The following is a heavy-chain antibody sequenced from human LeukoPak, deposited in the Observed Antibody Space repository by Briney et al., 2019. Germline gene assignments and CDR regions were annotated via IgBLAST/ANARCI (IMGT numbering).Heavy chain of an antibody. CDR1: GGTFSSYA. CDR2: IIPIFGTA. J-gene: IGHJ6*03. Sequence: SVKVSCKASGGTFSSYAISWVRQAPGQGLEWMGGIIPIFGTANYAQKFQGRVTITTDESTSTAYMELSSLRSEDTAVYYCARDSQAATLTYYYYYYMDVWGKGTTVTVSS. D-gene: IGHD2-15*01. CDR3: ARDSQAATLTYYYYYYMDV. V-gene: IGHV1-69*05.